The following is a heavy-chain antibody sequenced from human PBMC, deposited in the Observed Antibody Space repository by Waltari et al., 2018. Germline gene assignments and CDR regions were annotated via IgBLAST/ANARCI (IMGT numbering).Heavy chain of an antibody. CDR3: AINPITIFGVVMNY. D-gene: IGHD3-3*01. J-gene: IGHJ4*02. Sequence: QLQLQESGPGLVKPSETLSLTCTVSGGSISSSSYYWGWIRQPPGKGLEWIGSIYYSGSTYYNPSLKSRVTISVDTSKNQFSLKLSSVTAADTAVYYCAINPITIFGVVMNYWAQGTLVTVSS. CDR2: IYYSGST. V-gene: IGHV4-39*07. CDR1: GGSISSSSYY.